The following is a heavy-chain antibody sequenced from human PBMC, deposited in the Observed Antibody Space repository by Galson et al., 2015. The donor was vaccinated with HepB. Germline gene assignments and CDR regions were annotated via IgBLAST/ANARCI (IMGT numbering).Heavy chain of an antibody. V-gene: IGHV3-11*01. CDR1: GFTFSDYY. CDR2: ISSSGSTI. CDR3: ARRNSYGYVGPNMGYDY. D-gene: IGHD5-18*01. J-gene: IGHJ4*02. Sequence: SLRLSCAASGFTFSDYYMSWIRQAPGKGLEWVSYISSSGSTIYYADSVKGRFTISRDNAKNSLYLQMNSLRAEDTAVYYCARRNSYGYVGPNMGYDYWGQGTLVTVSS.